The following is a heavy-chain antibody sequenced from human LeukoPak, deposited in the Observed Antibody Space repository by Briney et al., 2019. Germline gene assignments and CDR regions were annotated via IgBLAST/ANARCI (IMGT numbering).Heavy chain of an antibody. CDR2: ISYDGGNK. CDR1: GFTFSSYG. Sequence: PGGSLRLSCAVSGFTFSSYGMHWVRQAPGKGLEWVALISYDGGNKYYTDSVKGRFTISRDNSKSTLYLQMNSLRAEDTALYYCAKSLTSNVADLDYWGQGTLVTVSS. V-gene: IGHV3-33*06. CDR3: AKSLTSNVADLDY. D-gene: IGHD4-11*01. J-gene: IGHJ4*02.